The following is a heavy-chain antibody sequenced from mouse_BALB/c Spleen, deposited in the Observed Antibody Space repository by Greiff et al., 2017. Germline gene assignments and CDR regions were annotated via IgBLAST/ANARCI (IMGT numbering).Heavy chain of an antibody. CDR2: ISYSGST. J-gene: IGHJ2*01. D-gene: IGHD1-1*01. CDR3: ARYGPHYDSGSYEGVYFDY. CDR1: GYSITSGY. Sequence: EVQLQQSGPSLVKPSQTLSLTCSVTGYSITSGYWNWIRKFPGNKLEYMGYISYSGSTYYNPSLKSRISITRDTSKNQYYLQLNSVTTEDTATYYCARYGPHYDSGSYEGVYFDYWGQGTTLTVSS. V-gene: IGHV3-8*02.